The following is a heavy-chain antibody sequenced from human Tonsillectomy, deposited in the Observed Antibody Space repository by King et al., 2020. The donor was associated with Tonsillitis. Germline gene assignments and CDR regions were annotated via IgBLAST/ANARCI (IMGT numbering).Heavy chain of an antibody. D-gene: IGHD1-26*01. CDR3: ARDREWGDVVWAFDL. CDR2: IHHSGSI. J-gene: IGHJ3*01. CDR1: GDSISSVNW. V-gene: IGHV4-4*02. Sequence: QLQESGPGLVKPSGTLSLTCAVSGDSISSVNWWNWVRQPPGKGLEWIGEIHHSGSINYNPSLKSRVTISLDKSQNHFSLKLSSVTAADTAVYYCARDREWGDVVWAFDLWGQGTMVSVSS.